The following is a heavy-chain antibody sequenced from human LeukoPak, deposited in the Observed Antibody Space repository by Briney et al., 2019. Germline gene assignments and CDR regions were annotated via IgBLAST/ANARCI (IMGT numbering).Heavy chain of an antibody. Sequence: PGGSLRLSCAASGFTFSTHRMHWVRQAPGKGLEWASSISGTSTYIHYADSVRGRFTISRDNAKNSLYLQMNSLRAEDTAVYYCARDRGFIGVFYNGIDVWGQGTTVTVSS. CDR2: ISGTSTYI. D-gene: IGHD3-10*01. CDR1: GFTFSTHR. CDR3: ARDRGFIGVFYNGIDV. J-gene: IGHJ6*02. V-gene: IGHV3-21*01.